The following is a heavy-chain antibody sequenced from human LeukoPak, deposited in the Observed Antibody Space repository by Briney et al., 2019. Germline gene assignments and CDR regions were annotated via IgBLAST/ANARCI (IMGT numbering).Heavy chain of an antibody. CDR2: ISSSSSYI. CDR1: GFTFSSYS. V-gene: IGHV3-21*01. Sequence: GGSLRLSCAASGFTFSSYSMNWVRQAPGKGLEWVSSISSSSSYIYYADSVKGRFTISRDNAKNSLYLQMNSLRAQDTAVYYCARVTEAPYYFDYWGQGTLVTVSS. J-gene: IGHJ4*02. CDR3: ARVTEAPYYFDY.